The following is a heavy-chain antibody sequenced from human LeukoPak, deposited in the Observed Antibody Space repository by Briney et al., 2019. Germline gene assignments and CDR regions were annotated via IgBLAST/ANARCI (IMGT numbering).Heavy chain of an antibody. CDR1: GGSISSDNYY. CDR3: ARAGNWNDFWY. D-gene: IGHD1-20*01. CDR2: IYYSGST. Sequence: SETLSLTCTVSGGSISSDNYYWSWIRQHPGKGLEWIGYIYYSGSTYYNPSLKSRVTISVDTSKNQFSLKLSSVTAADTAVYYCARAGNWNDFWYWGQGTLVTVSS. V-gene: IGHV4-31*03. J-gene: IGHJ4*02.